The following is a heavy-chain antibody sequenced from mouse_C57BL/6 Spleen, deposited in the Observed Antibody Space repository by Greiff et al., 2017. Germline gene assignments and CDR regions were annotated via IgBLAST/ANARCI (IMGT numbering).Heavy chain of an antibody. V-gene: IGHV1-82*01. J-gene: IGHJ2*01. CDR2: IYPGDGDT. CDR3: ARETGDLDY. Sequence: QVQLQQSGPELVKPGASVKISCKASGYAFSSSWMDWVKQRPGKGLEWIGRIYPGDGDTNYNGKFKGKATLTADKSSSTAYMQLSSLTSEDSAVYFCARETGDLDYWGQGTTLTVSS. CDR1: GYAFSSSW.